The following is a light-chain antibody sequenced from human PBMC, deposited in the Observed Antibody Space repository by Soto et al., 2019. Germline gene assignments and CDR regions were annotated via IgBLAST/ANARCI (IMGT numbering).Light chain of an antibody. CDR1: QAISGY. Sequence: DIQMTQSPSTLSASVADRVTIACRASQAISGYLAWYQRKPGKAPKLLIYDAANLQTGVSSRFSGSGSGTEFTLTINSLQPDDFATYYCQQYSSYPLTFGGGIKVEIK. V-gene: IGKV1-5*01. CDR3: QQYSSYPLT. J-gene: IGKJ4*01. CDR2: DAA.